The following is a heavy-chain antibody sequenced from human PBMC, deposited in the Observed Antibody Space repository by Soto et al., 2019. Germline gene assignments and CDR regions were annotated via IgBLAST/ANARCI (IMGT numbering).Heavy chain of an antibody. J-gene: IGHJ5*02. CDR3: AVVDRTGNWFDP. D-gene: IGHD2-15*01. CDR1: GGSISSSDFY. V-gene: IGHV4-39*01. Sequence: PSETLSLTCTVSGGSISSSDFYWGWLRQTPGKGLEFIGSMYYSGTTYYNPSLKSRVTISVDTSKNQFTLKLISVTAADTAVYYCAVVDRTGNWFDPWGEGALVPVSS. CDR2: MYYSGTT.